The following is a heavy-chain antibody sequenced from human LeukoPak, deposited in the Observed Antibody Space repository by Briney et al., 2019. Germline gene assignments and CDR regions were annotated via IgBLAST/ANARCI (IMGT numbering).Heavy chain of an antibody. CDR1: GFTFSSYG. J-gene: IGHJ4*02. Sequence: GGSLRLSCAASGFTFSSYGMHWVRQAPGKGLEWVAFIRYDGSNKYYADSVKGRFTISRDNSKNTLYLQMNSLRAEDTAVYYCAKRETMIELETPFDYWGQGTLVTVSS. CDR3: AKRETMIELETPFDY. CDR2: IRYDGSNK. D-gene: IGHD3-22*01. V-gene: IGHV3-30*02.